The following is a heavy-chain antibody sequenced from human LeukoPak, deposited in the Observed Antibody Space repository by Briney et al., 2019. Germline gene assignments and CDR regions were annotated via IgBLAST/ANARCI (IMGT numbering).Heavy chain of an antibody. V-gene: IGHV4-39*01. CDR3: FMVGGILACSAP. CDR1: GGSISSSSYS. J-gene: IGHJ5*02. Sequence: SETLSLTCTVSGGSISSSSYSWGWIRQPPGKGLEWIGTIYYSGSTYYNPSLKSRVTISVDTSKNQLSLKLTSVTAADTAVYYFFMVGGILACSAPWAQGTLVTVSS. D-gene: IGHD3-10*01. CDR2: IYYSGST.